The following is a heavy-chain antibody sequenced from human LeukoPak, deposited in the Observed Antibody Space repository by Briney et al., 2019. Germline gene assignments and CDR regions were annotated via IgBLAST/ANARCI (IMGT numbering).Heavy chain of an antibody. Sequence: SETLSLTCSVSGASISSGSNYWGWIRQPPGKGLEWIGSIYYSGSTYYNPSLKSRVTISVDTSKNQFSLKLSSVTAADTAVYYCATSHDFLSWGQGRLVTVSS. J-gene: IGHJ5*02. CDR1: GASISSGSNY. CDR2: IYYSGST. CDR3: ATSHDFLS. V-gene: IGHV4-39*07. D-gene: IGHD2/OR15-2a*01.